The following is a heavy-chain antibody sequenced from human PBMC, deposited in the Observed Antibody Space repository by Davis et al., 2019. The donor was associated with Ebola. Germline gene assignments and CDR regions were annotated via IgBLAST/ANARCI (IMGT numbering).Heavy chain of an antibody. CDR2: VSHSERER. Sequence: PAGSLRLSCAASGFTFSNYAMPWVRQAPGKGLEWVAVVSHSERERFYGDSVKGRFTISRDNSENTLYLQMNSLTADDTAVYYCARAVFHEVLDYWGQGTPVTVSS. CDR1: GFTFSNYA. D-gene: IGHD3-3*01. CDR3: ARAVFHEVLDY. J-gene: IGHJ4*02. V-gene: IGHV3-30*04.